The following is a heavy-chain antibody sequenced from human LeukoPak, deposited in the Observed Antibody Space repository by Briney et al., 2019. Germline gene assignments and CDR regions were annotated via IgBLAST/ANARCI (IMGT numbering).Heavy chain of an antibody. V-gene: IGHV1-2*02. CDR2: INPHSGGT. J-gene: IGHJ6*03. CDR1: GYTFTDYF. CDR3: ARGGPPAFYYYMDV. Sequence: ASVKVSCKASGYTFTDYFMHWVRQAPGQGLEWMGWINPHSGGTNYAQKFQGRVTMTRDTSISTAYVELNRLRSDDTAVYYCARGGPPAFYYYMDVWGKGTTVTVSS. D-gene: IGHD1-14*01.